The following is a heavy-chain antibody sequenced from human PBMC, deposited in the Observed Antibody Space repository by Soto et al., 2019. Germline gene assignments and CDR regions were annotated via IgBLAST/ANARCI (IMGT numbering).Heavy chain of an antibody. V-gene: IGHV3-21*01. CDR1: GFTFSSYS. D-gene: IGHD6-6*01. CDR3: ARDAGIAARPYNWFDP. CDR2: ISSSSSYI. J-gene: IGHJ5*02. Sequence: EVQLVESGGGLVKPGGSLRLSCAASGFTFSSYSMNWVRQAPGKGLEWVSSISSSSSYICYADSVKGRFTISRDNAKNSLDLQMNSLCDEDTAVYYCARDAGIAARPYNWFDPWGQGALVIVSA.